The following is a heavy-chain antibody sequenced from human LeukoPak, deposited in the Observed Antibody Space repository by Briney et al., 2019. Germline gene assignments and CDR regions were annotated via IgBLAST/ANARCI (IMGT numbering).Heavy chain of an antibody. CDR1: GYSFITHG. Sequence: GASVTVSCKASGYSFITHGITWVRQAPGQGLQWVGWISAYTGNAHYAQRLQDRVTLSKDTATTTAYLEVRNLRSDDTAVYYCARDLAVLGVVFTSYMDVWGKGTPVIVSS. D-gene: IGHD3-3*01. CDR3: ARDLAVLGVVFTSYMDV. CDR2: ISAYTGNA. V-gene: IGHV1-18*01. J-gene: IGHJ6*03.